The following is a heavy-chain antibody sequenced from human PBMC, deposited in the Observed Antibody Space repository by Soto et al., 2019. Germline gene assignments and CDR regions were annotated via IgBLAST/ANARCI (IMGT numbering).Heavy chain of an antibody. D-gene: IGHD5-18*01. CDR1: GGSISSGGYY. CDR3: ARVRDVDTAMVTGKYYFDY. J-gene: IGHJ4*02. CDR2: IYYSGST. Sequence: QVQLQESGPGLVKPSQTLSLTCTVSGGSISSGGYYWSWIRQHPGEGLEWIGYIYYSGSTYYNPSLKSRVTISVDTSKNQFSLKLSSVTAADTAVYYCARVRDVDTAMVTGKYYFDYWGQGTLVTVSS. V-gene: IGHV4-31*03.